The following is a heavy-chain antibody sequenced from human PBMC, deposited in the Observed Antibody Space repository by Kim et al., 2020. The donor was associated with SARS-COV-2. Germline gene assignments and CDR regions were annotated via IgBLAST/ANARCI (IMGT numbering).Heavy chain of an antibody. CDR3: ARAMGITIFGVVIVNWFDP. CDR2: IYYSGST. D-gene: IGHD3-3*01. V-gene: IGHV4-31*03. Sequence: SETLSLTCTVSGGSISSGGYYWSWIRQHPGKGLEWIGYIYYSGSTYYNPSLKSRLTISVDTSKNQFSLKLSSVTAADTAVYYCARAMGITIFGVVIVNWFDPWGQRTLVTVSP. J-gene: IGHJ5*02. CDR1: GGSISSGGYY.